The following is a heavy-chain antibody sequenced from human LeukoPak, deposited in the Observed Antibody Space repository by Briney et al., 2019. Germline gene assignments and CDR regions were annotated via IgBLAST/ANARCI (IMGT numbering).Heavy chain of an antibody. D-gene: IGHD5-18*01. J-gene: IGHJ4*02. Sequence: PGGSLRLSCTTSGFTFAKYAMAWVRQSPGKGLEWVSTISASGADTYYADSVRGRFTISRDNAKNSLYLQMNSLRAEDTAVYYCAREGPRGHTYDLTFGYWGQGTLVTVSS. CDR3: AREGPRGHTYDLTFGY. V-gene: IGHV3-23*01. CDR2: ISASGADT. CDR1: GFTFAKYA.